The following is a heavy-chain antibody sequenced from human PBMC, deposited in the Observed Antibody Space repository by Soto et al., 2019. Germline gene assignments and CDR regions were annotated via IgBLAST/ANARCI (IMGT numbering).Heavy chain of an antibody. V-gene: IGHV4-34*01. D-gene: IGHD4-17*01. CDR3: ARAFMTTVTKLSYGMDV. Sequence: SETLSLTCAVYGGSFSGYYWSWIRQPPGKGLEWIGEINHSGSTNYNPSLKSRVTISVDTSKNQFSLKLSSVTAADTAVYYCARAFMTTVTKLSYGMDVWGQGTTVTVSS. J-gene: IGHJ6*02. CDR1: GGSFSGYY. CDR2: INHSGST.